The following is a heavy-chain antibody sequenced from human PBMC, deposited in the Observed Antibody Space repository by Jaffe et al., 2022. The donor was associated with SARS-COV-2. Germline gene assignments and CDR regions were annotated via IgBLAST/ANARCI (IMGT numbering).Heavy chain of an antibody. CDR3: ARGGRYQLLHNWFDP. CDR1: GFTFSSYS. V-gene: IGHV3-21*01. D-gene: IGHD2-2*01. CDR2: ISSSSSYI. Sequence: EVQLVESGGGLVKPGGSLRLSCAASGFTFSSYSMNWVRQAPGKGLEWVSSISSSSSYIYYADSVKGRFTISRDNAKNSLYLQMNSLRAEDTAVYYCARGGRYQLLHNWFDPWGQGTLVTVSS. J-gene: IGHJ5*02.